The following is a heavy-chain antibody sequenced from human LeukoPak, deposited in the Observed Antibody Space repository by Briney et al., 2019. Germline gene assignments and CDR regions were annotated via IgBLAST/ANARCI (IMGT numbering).Heavy chain of an antibody. CDR3: ARLHIAARVYYYYYGMDV. Sequence: GGSLRLSCAASGSTFSSFWMSWVRQAPGKGQEWVANIKQDGSEKYYVDSVKGRFTISRDNAKNSLYLQMSSLRVEDTAVYYCARLHIAARVYYYYYGMDVWGQGTTVTVSS. CDR2: IKQDGSEK. CDR1: GSTFSSFW. J-gene: IGHJ6*02. V-gene: IGHV3-7*01. D-gene: IGHD6-6*01.